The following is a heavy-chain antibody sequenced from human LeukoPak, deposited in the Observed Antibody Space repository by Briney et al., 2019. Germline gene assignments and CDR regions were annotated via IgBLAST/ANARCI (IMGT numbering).Heavy chain of an antibody. V-gene: IGHV3-53*01. D-gene: IGHD1-14*01. J-gene: IGHJ4*02. CDR1: GFSVSLNY. CDR2: LYSGSDT. CDR3: TRDRSRAEDD. Sequence: GGSLTLSCAASGFSVSLNYMNWVRQAPGKGLEWVSILYSGSDTYYADSVKGRFTISRDNANNLLYLQMSSLRGEDTAVYYCTRDRSRAEDDWGQGTLVTVSS.